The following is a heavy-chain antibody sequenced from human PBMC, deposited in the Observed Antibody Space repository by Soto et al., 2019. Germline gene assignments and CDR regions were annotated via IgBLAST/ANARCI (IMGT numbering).Heavy chain of an antibody. CDR1: RCTFSSYW. V-gene: IGHV3-7*01. Sequence: GGSLRLCFTSSRCTFSSYWMTWVCQAPGKGLEWVAHISPDGHDRLYVDSVRGRFTVSRDNTENSLYLQMNFLRVEDTAVYYCANPSRDTSPDFWGRGNLVTGSS. D-gene: IGHD3-10*01. CDR2: ISPDGHDR. CDR3: ANPSRDTSPDF. J-gene: IGHJ4*02.